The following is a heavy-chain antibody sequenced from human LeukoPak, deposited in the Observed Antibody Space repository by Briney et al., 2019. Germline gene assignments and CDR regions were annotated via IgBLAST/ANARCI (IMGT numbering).Heavy chain of an antibody. J-gene: IGHJ3*02. D-gene: IGHD3-22*01. CDR3: ARQGYDSSGYEYAFDI. CDR2: IYPGDSDT. Sequence: GESLKTSCKGSGYSFTSYWIGWVRQMPGKGLEWMGIIYPGDSDTRYSPSFQGQVTISADKSISTAYLQWSSLKASDTAMYYCARQGYDSSGYEYAFDIWGQGTMVTVSS. V-gene: IGHV5-51*01. CDR1: GYSFTSYW.